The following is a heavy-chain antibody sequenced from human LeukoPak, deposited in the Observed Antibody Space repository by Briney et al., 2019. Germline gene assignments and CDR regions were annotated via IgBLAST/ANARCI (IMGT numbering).Heavy chain of an antibody. D-gene: IGHD3-22*01. J-gene: IGHJ5*02. Sequence: GESLKISCKDSGYSFTSYWIGWVRQMPGKGLEWMGIIYPGDSDTKYSPSFQGQVTISADKSISTAYLQWSSLKASDTAMYYCARIFPDYYDSSGYLNWFDPWGQGTLVTVSS. CDR2: IYPGDSDT. CDR1: GYSFTSYW. CDR3: ARIFPDYYDSSGYLNWFDP. V-gene: IGHV5-51*01.